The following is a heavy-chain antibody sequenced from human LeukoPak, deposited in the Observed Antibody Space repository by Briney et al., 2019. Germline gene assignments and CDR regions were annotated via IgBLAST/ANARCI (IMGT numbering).Heavy chain of an antibody. CDR2: ISAYSGNT. J-gene: IGHJ6*03. V-gene: IGHV1-18*01. Sequence: ASVTVSCKASGYTFTSYGISWVRQAPAQGLEWMGCISAYSGNTNYAQKLQGRVTMTTDTSTSTAYMELRSLRSDDTAVYYCARDGEMARIGYYYYYMDVWGKGTTVTVSS. D-gene: IGHD5-24*01. CDR1: GYTFTSYG. CDR3: ARDGEMARIGYYYYYMDV.